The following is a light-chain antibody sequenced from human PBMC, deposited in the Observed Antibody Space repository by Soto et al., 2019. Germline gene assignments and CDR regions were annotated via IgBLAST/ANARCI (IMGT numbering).Light chain of an antibody. CDR2: EVS. J-gene: IGLJ1*01. CDR3: TSYTSRSALYV. Sequence: QSALTQPPSASGSPGQSVTISCTGTSSDIGGYNYVSWYQHNPGKAPKLMIYEVSKRPSGVSNRFSGSKSGNTASLTISGLQPEDEADYYCTSYTSRSALYVFRTGTKLTVL. CDR1: SSDIGGYNY. V-gene: IGLV2-14*01.